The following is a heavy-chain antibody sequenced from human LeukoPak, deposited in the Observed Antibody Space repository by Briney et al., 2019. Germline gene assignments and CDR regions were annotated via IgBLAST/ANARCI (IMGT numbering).Heavy chain of an antibody. CDR3: ANFWSGYYRGYFDY. CDR1: GFTFSSYA. CDR2: ISGSGGST. V-gene: IGHV3-23*01. Sequence: PGGSLRLSCAASGFTFSSYATSWVRQAPGKGLEWVSAISGSGGSTYYADSVKGRFTISRDNSKNTLYLQMNSLRAEDTAVYYCANFWSGYYRGYFDYWGQGTLVTVSS. D-gene: IGHD3-3*01. J-gene: IGHJ4*02.